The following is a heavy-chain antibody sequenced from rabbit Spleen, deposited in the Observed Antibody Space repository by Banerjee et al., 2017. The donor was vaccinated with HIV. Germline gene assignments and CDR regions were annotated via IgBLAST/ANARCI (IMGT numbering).Heavy chain of an antibody. J-gene: IGHJ4*01. CDR3: ARDLVAVIGWNFNL. D-gene: IGHD1-1*01. V-gene: IGHV1S45*01. CDR1: GFSFNSGYV. CDR2: INSSSGTT. Sequence: QEQLEESGGRLVKPRGSLTLTCKASGFSFNSGYVMCWVRQAPGKGLEWIGCINSSSGTTVYASWAKGRFTISRTSSTTVTLQMTSLTAADTATYFCARDLVAVIGWNFNLWGQGTLVTVS.